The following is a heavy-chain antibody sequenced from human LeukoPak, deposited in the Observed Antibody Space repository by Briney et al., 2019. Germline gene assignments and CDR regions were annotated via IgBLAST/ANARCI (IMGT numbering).Heavy chain of an antibody. CDR2: IYYSGST. V-gene: IGHV4-30-4*08. Sequence: PSETLSLTCTVSGGSISSGDYYWSWIRQPPGKGLEWIGYIYYSGSTYYNPSLKSRVTISVDTSKNQFSLKLSSVTAADTAVYYCARGGRLHPFDYWAREPWSPSPQ. CDR3: ARGGRLHPFDY. CDR1: GGSISSGDYY. J-gene: IGHJ4*02. D-gene: IGHD4-11*01.